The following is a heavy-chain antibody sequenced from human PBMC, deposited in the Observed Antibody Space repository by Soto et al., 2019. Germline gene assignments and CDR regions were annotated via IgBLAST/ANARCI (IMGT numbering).Heavy chain of an antibody. D-gene: IGHD5-12*01. Sequence: SETLSLTCTFSCGSIISSSYYWGWIRQPPGKGLEWIGSIYYSGSTYYNPSLKSRVTISVDTSKNQFSLKLSSVTAADTAVYYCARGGIYSKYYFDYWGQGTLVTVSS. CDR3: ARGGIYSKYYFDY. V-gene: IGHV4-39*01. J-gene: IGHJ4*02. CDR2: IYYSGST. CDR1: CGSIISSSYY.